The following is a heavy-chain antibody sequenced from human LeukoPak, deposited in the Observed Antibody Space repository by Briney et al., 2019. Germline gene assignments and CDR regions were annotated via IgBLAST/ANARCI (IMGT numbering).Heavy chain of an antibody. J-gene: IGHJ4*02. V-gene: IGHV4-61*02. CDR2: IYISGST. Sequence: PSETLSLTCTVSGGSISSSSYYWSWIRQPVGKGLEWIGRIYISGSTNYNPSLKSRVTMSVDTSKNQFSLKLSSVTAADTAVYYCARDRGTWNDDGFDYWGQGTLVTVSS. CDR3: ARDRGTWNDDGFDY. CDR1: GGSISSSSYY. D-gene: IGHD1-1*01.